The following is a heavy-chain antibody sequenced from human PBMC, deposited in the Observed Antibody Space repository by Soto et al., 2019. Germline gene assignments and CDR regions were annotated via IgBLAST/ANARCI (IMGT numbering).Heavy chain of an antibody. Sequence: GGSLRLSCAASGFTFSSYWMHWVRQAPGKGLVWVSRINSDGSSTSYADSVKGRFTISRDNAKNTLYLQMNSLRAEDTAVYYCARDEQAVAANYYYYMDVWGKGTTVTVSS. CDR1: GFTFSSYW. D-gene: IGHD6-19*01. V-gene: IGHV3-74*01. J-gene: IGHJ6*03. CDR2: INSDGSST. CDR3: ARDEQAVAANYYYYMDV.